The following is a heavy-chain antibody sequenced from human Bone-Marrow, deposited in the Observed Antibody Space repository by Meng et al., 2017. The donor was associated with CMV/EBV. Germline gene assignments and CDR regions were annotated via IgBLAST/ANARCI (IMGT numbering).Heavy chain of an antibody. V-gene: IGHV1-46*04. Sequence: ASVKVSCKASGYSFTTYFLHWVRQAPGQGLEWMGVIDPSGGSTTYAQKLQGRVTMTRDTSTSTVHLELSSLKSDDTAIYYCAREWDCSSTSCDDYWGQGTLVTVSS. CDR1: GYSFTTYF. CDR2: IDPSGGST. CDR3: AREWDCSSTSCDDY. J-gene: IGHJ4*02. D-gene: IGHD2-2*01.